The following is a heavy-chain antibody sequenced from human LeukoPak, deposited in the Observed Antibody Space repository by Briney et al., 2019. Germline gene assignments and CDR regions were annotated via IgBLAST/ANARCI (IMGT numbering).Heavy chain of an antibody. J-gene: IGHJ6*02. Sequence: PGGSLRLSCAASGFTFSSYWMHWVRRAPGKGLVWVSRINTDGSSTTYADSVKGRFTISRDNAKNTLYLQMNSLRVEDTAVYFCARGWYYGMDVWGQGTTVIVSS. D-gene: IGHD2-15*01. CDR2: INTDGSST. CDR3: ARGWYYGMDV. CDR1: GFTFSSYW. V-gene: IGHV3-74*01.